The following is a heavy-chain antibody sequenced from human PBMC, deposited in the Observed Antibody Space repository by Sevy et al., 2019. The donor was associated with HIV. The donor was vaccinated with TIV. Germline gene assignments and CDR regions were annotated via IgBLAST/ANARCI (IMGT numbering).Heavy chain of an antibody. CDR1: GFTFSSYA. CDR3: AKGDYDFWSGLYYYHGMDV. J-gene: IGHJ6*02. CDR2: ISGSGGST. D-gene: IGHD3-3*01. V-gene: IGHV3-23*01. Sequence: GGSLRLSCAASGFTFSSYAMSWVRQAPGKGLEWVSAISGSGGSTYYADSVKGRFTISRDNSKNTLYLQMNSLRAEDTAVYYCAKGDYDFWSGLYYYHGMDVWGQGTTVTVSS.